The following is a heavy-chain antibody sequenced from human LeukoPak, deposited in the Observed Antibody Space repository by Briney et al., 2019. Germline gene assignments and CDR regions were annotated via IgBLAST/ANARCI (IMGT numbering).Heavy chain of an antibody. CDR3: ARDYHYYYGSGSPKGPFDY. Sequence: GASVKVSCNASGYTFTSYGISWVRQAPGQGLEWMGWISAYNGNTNYAQKLQGRVTMTTDTSTSTAYMELRSLRSDDTAVYYCARDYHYYYGSGSPKGPFDYWGQGTLVTVSS. J-gene: IGHJ4*02. D-gene: IGHD3-10*01. V-gene: IGHV1-18*01. CDR2: ISAYNGNT. CDR1: GYTFTSYG.